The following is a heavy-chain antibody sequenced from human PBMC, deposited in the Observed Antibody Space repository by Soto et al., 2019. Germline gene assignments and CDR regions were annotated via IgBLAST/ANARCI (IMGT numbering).Heavy chain of an antibody. CDR3: ARELWVEPELYYYGMDV. D-gene: IGHD1-1*01. CDR1: GDSISSADYY. Sequence: SSETLSLTCTVSGDSISSADYYWSWIRQTPGKGLEWIGDIFYSGTTYYNPSLKSRLTISVDTSKNHFSLRLTSVTAADTAVYYCARELWVEPELYYYGMDVWGQGTTVTVSS. J-gene: IGHJ6*02. V-gene: IGHV4-30-4*01. CDR2: IFYSGTT.